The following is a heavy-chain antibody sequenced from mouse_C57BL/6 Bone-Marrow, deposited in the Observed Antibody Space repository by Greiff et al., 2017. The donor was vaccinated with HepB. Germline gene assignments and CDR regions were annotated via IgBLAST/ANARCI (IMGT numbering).Heavy chain of an antibody. CDR2: FYPGCGSI. Sequence: QVQLQQSGAELVKPGASVKLSCKASGYTFTEYTIHWVKQRSGQGLEWIGWFYPGCGSIKYNEKFKDKATLTADKSSSKVYMELSRLKSEDSAVYFCARHEGTTVVAHWYFDVWGTGTTVTVSS. CDR3: ARHEGTTVVAHWYFDV. J-gene: IGHJ1*03. D-gene: IGHD1-1*01. CDR1: GYTFTEYT. V-gene: IGHV1-62-2*01.